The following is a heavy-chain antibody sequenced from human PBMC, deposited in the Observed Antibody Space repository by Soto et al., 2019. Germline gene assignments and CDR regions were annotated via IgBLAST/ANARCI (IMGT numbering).Heavy chain of an antibody. CDR3: APHPLDTGMPSGY. Sequence: QVQLVQSGAEVREPGASVKVSCKASGYTFTNYGVSWVRQAPGQGLEWMGWIGGYKGNTNYVQKLQGRVTLTTDTSTSTAYMELRSLRSDDTAVYYCAPHPLDTGMPSGYWGQGTLVTVSS. CDR1: GYTFTNYG. J-gene: IGHJ4*02. V-gene: IGHV1-18*01. CDR2: IGGYKGNT. D-gene: IGHD5-18*01.